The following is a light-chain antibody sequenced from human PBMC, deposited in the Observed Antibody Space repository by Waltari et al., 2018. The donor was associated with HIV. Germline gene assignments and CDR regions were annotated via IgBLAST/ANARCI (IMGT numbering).Light chain of an antibody. Sequence: QSVLTQPPSVSGTPGQRVTISCSGGSSNIGDNAVSWYQQFPGTAPKLLIYSNNHRPSGVPDRFSGSKSGTSASLAISGLQSEDEADYYCATLDDSLNGPVFGGGTKVTVL. J-gene: IGLJ2*01. CDR2: SNN. V-gene: IGLV1-44*01. CDR1: SSNIGDNA. CDR3: ATLDDSLNGPV.